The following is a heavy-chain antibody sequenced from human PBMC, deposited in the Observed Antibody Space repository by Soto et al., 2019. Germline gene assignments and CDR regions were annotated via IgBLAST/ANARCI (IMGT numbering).Heavy chain of an antibody. CDR2: IYPGDSET. D-gene: IGHD1-1*01. J-gene: IGHJ4*02. V-gene: IGHV5-51*01. Sequence: GESLKISCKPSGYSFTSYWLGLVRLMPGQGLAWMGIIYPGDSETRYSPFFQGQVTISADKSISTAYLQWSSLKASDTAMYYCARHLGGDWNPTLADYWGQGTLVTVSS. CDR1: GYSFTSYW. CDR3: ARHLGGDWNPTLADY.